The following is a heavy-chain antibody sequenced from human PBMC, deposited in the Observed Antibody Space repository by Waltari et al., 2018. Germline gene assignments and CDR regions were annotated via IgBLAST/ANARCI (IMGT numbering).Heavy chain of an antibody. CDR1: GFTFDSYA. CDR2: ISISGGTK. Sequence: EVQLLESGGGLIQPGGSLRLSCAASGFTFDSYAMNWVRQAPGKGLEGVAGISISGGTKNYAASVKGRFTISRDKSKKTLFLQMSSLRAEDTALYYCAKRDRNIRRCAFDMWGQGTMVTDS. J-gene: IGHJ3*02. V-gene: IGHV3-23*01. CDR3: AKRDRNIRRCAFDM. D-gene: IGHD2-15*01.